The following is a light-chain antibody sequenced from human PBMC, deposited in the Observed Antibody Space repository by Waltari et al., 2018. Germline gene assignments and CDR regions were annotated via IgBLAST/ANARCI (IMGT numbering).Light chain of an antibody. CDR1: QSIATN. CDR3: QQYNRWPPIT. CDR2: DAS. V-gene: IGKV3-15*01. J-gene: IGKJ5*01. Sequence: EVVMTQSPATLSVSPGGRATLSCRASQSIATNLAWYQQRRGQAPKILIFDASTRATSISGRFSGSGSGTEFTLTISSLQSEDSAVYYCQQYNRWPPITFGQGTRLEIK.